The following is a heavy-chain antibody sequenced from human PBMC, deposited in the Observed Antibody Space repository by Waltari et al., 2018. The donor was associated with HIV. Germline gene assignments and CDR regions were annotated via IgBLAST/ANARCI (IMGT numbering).Heavy chain of an antibody. CDR2: INPNDWGT. J-gene: IGHJ4*02. CDR1: GYTFTIYY. V-gene: IGHV1-46*01. CDR3: ARSPGAIRHFDY. Sequence: QVQLVQSGAELKRPGDSVKVSCKASGYTFTIYYIHWVRQATGHGLEWRGIINPNDWGTTYVQEFQGRLTVTRDTSTSSVYMDLSSLRSEDTAIYYCARSPGAIRHFDYWGQGTLVTVSS.